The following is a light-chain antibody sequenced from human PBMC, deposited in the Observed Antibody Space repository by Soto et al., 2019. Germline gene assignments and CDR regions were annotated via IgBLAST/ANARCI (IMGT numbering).Light chain of an antibody. CDR1: RNVDNN. J-gene: IGKJ5*01. V-gene: IGKV1-39*01. Sequence: DIQITHSPSSLSASVFYRVTITCRASRNVDNNVNWYQQKPGKAPNLLIYGSSTLYGGVPSRFSGSGSGTAFTLTVSSLHPEDFAVYFCQQSCSSPWTFGLGTRLEIK. CDR3: QQSCSSPWT. CDR2: GSS.